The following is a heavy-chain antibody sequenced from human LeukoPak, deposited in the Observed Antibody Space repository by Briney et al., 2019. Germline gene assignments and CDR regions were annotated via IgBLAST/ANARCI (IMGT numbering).Heavy chain of an antibody. J-gene: IGHJ3*02. CDR3: ATDSSSVDAFDI. CDR2: ISGSGGST. CDR1: GFTFSSYA. D-gene: IGHD6-6*01. V-gene: IGHV3-23*01. Sequence: GGSLRLSCAASGFTFSSYAMSWVRQAPGKGLEWVSAISGSGGSTYYADSVKGRFTISRDNSKNTLYLQINSLRAEDTAVYYCATDSSSVDAFDIWGQGTMVTVSS.